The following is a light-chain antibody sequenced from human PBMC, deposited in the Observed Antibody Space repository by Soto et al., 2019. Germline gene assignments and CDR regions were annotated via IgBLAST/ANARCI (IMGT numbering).Light chain of an antibody. V-gene: IGKV1-5*01. CDR3: QHHTCFSPA. CDR2: DAS. J-gene: IGKJ1*01. Sequence: IHMTQSPSTLSASVGDRVTISCSASQNIFTYLAWYQQKPGKAPKLLFFDASTLHSGVPPRFSGSGSGTDFTLTIRSLQPDDFATHHWQHHTCFSPALGPGTKV. CDR1: QNIFTY.